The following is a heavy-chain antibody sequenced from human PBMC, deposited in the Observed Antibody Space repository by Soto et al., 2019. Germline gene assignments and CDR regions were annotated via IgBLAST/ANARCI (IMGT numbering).Heavy chain of an antibody. CDR1: GFTFSSYA. CDR3: AKDLVGSGSYNSDY. CDR2: ISGSGGST. V-gene: IGHV3-23*01. D-gene: IGHD3-10*01. J-gene: IGHJ4*02. Sequence: GGSLRLSCAASGFTFSSYAMSWVRQAPGKGLEWVSAISGSGGSTYYADSVKGRFTISRDNSKNTLYLQMNSLRAEDTAVYYCAKDLVGSGSYNSDYWGQGTLVTVSS.